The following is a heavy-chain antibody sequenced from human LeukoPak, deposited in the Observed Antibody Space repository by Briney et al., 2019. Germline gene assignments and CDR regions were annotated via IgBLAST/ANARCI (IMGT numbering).Heavy chain of an antibody. Sequence: ASVKVSCKASGYTFTSYGISWVRQAPGQGLEWMGWISAYNGNTNYAQKLQGRVTMTTDTSTSTAYMELRSLRSDDTAVYYCARDSRLVGSSWYAYNWFDPWGQGTLVTVSS. D-gene: IGHD6-13*01. CDR3: ARDSRLVGSSWYAYNWFDP. V-gene: IGHV1-18*01. CDR1: GYTFTSYG. CDR2: ISAYNGNT. J-gene: IGHJ5*02.